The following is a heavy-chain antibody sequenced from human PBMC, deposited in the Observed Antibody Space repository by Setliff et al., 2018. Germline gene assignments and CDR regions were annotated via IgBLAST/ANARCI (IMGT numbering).Heavy chain of an antibody. D-gene: IGHD3-3*01. CDR1: GFTFSSYA. J-gene: IGHJ6*02. Sequence: GSLRLSCAASGFTFSSYAMSWVRQAPGKGLEWVSAISGSGGSTYYADSVKGRFTISRDNSKNTLYLQMNSLRAEDTAVYYCARAPRNFGVVINYYYYYYGMDVWGQGTTVTVSS. CDR3: ARAPRNFGVVINYYYYYYGMDV. V-gene: IGHV3-23*01. CDR2: ISGSGGST.